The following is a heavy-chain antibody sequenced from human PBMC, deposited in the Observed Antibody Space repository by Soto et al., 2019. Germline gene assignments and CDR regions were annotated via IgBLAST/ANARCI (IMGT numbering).Heavy chain of an antibody. D-gene: IGHD2-21*02. CDR2: IYYSGST. J-gene: IGHJ4*02. Sequence: PSETLSLTCPVTGESMDNRPCYLGWLRQPPGKGLEWIGSIYYSGSTYNNPSLKSRVSMSVDTSKNQFPLKLRSVTAADTALYYCARQRTSVVTQAYFDYWGQGTLVTVSS. V-gene: IGHV4-39*01. CDR1: GESMDNRPCY. CDR3: ARQRTSVVTQAYFDY.